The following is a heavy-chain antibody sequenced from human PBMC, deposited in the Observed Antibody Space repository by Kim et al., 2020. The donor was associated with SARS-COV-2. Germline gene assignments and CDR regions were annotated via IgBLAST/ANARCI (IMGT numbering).Heavy chain of an antibody. D-gene: IGHD3-22*01. Sequence: ASVKVSCKASGYTFTSYGISWVRQAPGQGLEWMGWISAYNGNTNYAQKLQGRVTMTTDTSTSTAYIELRSLRADDTDVYYCAGHAYYSDSSGYYSDAFVIWGQGANVPASS. CDR1: GYTFTSYG. V-gene: IGHV1-18*01. CDR3: AGHAYYSDSSGYYSDAFVI. CDR2: ISAYNGNT. J-gene: IGHJ3*02.